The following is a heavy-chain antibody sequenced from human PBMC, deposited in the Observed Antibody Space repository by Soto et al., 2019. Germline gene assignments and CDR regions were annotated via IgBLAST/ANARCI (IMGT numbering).Heavy chain of an antibody. CDR1: AFTFSSYG. J-gene: IGHJ4*02. D-gene: IGHD5-12*01. Sequence: QVHLVESGGGVVQPGTSLRLSCVASAFTFSSYGMHWVRQAPGKGLEWVAVIWYDGNKKYYADSVKGRFTISRDNSKNMAYLQMNSLRVEDTAVYYCARYRSGSSDYWGQGTLVTVSS. CDR2: IWYDGNKK. CDR3: ARYRSGSSDY. V-gene: IGHV3-33*01.